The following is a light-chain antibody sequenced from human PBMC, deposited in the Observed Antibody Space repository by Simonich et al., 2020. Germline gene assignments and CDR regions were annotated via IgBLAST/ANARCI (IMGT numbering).Light chain of an antibody. CDR2: EGS. CDR3: CSYAGSSTLV. J-gene: IGLJ2*01. Sequence: QSALTQPASVSGSPGQSITISCTGTSSDVGSYNLVSWYQTHPGKAPKLMFYEGSKRPSGVSNRFSGSKSGNTASLTISGLQAEDEADYYCCSYAGSSTLVFGGGTKLTVL. V-gene: IGLV2-23*01. CDR1: SSDVGSYNL.